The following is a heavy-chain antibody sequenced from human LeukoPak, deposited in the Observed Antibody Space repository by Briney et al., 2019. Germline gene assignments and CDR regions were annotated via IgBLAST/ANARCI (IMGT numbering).Heavy chain of an antibody. CDR2: IYHSGST. Sequence: SETLSLTCTVSGGSISSGGYYWRWIRQPPGKGLEWIGYIYHSGSTYYNPALKSQLTISVDRSKNQFSLKLSSVTAADTAVYYCARDQKYSYFDYWGQGTLVTVSS. CDR3: ARDQKYSYFDY. CDR1: GGSISSGGYY. J-gene: IGHJ4*02. V-gene: IGHV4-30-2*01. D-gene: IGHD5-18*01.